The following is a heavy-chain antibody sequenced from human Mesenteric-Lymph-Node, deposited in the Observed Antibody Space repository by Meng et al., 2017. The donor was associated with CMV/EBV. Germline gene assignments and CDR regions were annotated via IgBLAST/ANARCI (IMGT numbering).Heavy chain of an antibody. CDR1: GFTFSDSY. J-gene: IGHJ5*02. Sequence: SCADYGFTFSDSYMNWLRQTPERGLEWLSFISPTGSSIFYADSVKGRFTVSRDNTKNSLNLQMDSLSPEDTAVYYCARWDYVSWFDPWGPGTLVTVSS. CDR2: ISPTGSSI. D-gene: IGHD1-26*01. CDR3: ARWDYVSWFDP. V-gene: IGHV3-11*04.